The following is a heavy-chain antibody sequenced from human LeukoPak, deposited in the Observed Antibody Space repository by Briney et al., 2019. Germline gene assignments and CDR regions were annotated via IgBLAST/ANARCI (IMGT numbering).Heavy chain of an antibody. V-gene: IGHV3-23*01. CDR1: GFTFSSYA. J-gene: IGHJ4*02. CDR3: AKTFSGYNYGIDY. D-gene: IGHD5-18*01. Sequence: GGSLRLSCAASGFTFSSYAMSWVRQAPGKGLEWVSAISDSGGNTYYADSVKGRFTISRDNSKNTLYLQMSSLRVEDTAVYYCAKTFSGYNYGIDYWGQGTLVTVSS. CDR2: ISDSGGNT.